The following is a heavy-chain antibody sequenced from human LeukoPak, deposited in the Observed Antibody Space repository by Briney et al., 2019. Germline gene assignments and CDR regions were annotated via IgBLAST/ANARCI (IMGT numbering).Heavy chain of an antibody. D-gene: IGHD3-22*01. CDR2: INQDGSEK. J-gene: IGHJ4*02. Sequence: GGSLRLSCAASRFTFSNFWMNWVRQAPGKGLEWVANINQDGSEKYYVDSVKGRFTISRDNAKNSLYLQMNNLGGEDTAVYYCARGHYYDFDWGQGTLVTVSS. V-gene: IGHV3-7*01. CDR3: ARGHYYDFD. CDR1: RFTFSNFW.